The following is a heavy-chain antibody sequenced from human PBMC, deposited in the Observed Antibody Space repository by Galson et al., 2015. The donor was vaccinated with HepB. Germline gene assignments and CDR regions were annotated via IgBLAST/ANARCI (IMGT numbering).Heavy chain of an antibody. Sequence: SLRLSCAASGFTFSSYWMSWVRQAPGKGLEWVANIKQDGSEKYYVDSVKGRFTISRDNSKNSLYLQMNSLRAEDTAVYYCARARFLEWLLSRYYYYYYIDVWGKGTTVTVSS. J-gene: IGHJ6*03. D-gene: IGHD3-3*01. CDR1: GFTFSSYW. CDR3: ARARFLEWLLSRYYYYYYIDV. V-gene: IGHV3-7*03. CDR2: IKQDGSEK.